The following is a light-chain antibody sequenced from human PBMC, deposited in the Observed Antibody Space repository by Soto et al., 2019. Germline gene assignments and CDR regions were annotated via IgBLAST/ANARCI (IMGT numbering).Light chain of an antibody. CDR2: GAS. CDR3: QYYSGSQT. V-gene: IGKV3-20*01. J-gene: IGKJ4*01. CDR1: QSVNSLY. Sequence: IVLTQSPGTLSLSPGEGATLSCRASQSVNSLYFAWYQQKPGQAPRPLIYGASSRATGIPDRFSGSGSGTDFTLTISRLEPEGFAVYYCQYYSGSQTFGGGTKVEIK.